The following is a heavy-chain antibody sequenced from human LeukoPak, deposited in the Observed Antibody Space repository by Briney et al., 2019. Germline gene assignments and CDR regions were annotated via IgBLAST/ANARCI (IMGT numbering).Heavy chain of an antibody. CDR3: ARVRYYDSSGYYFMN. Sequence: GGSLRLSCAASGFXFDDYGISWVRQAPGKGLEWVSGINWNGGSTGYADSVKGRFTISRDNAKNSLYLQMNSLRAEDTALYYCARVRYYDSSGYYFMNWGQGTLVTVSS. CDR1: GFXFDDYG. D-gene: IGHD3-22*01. J-gene: IGHJ4*02. CDR2: INWNGGST. V-gene: IGHV3-20*04.